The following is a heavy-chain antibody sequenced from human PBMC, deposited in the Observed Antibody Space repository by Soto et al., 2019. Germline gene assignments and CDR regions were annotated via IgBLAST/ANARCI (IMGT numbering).Heavy chain of an antibody. CDR2: IRSKAYGGTT. J-gene: IGHJ6*02. D-gene: IGHD2-15*01. CDR1: GFTFGDYA. Sequence: GGSLRLSCTASGFTFGDYAMSWVRQAPEKGLEWVGFIRSKAYGGTTEYAASVKGRFTISRDDSKSIAYLQMNSLKTEDTAVYYCTRDAWGVVVVAASYYYGMDVWGQGTTVTVSS. V-gene: IGHV3-49*04. CDR3: TRDAWGVVVVAASYYYGMDV.